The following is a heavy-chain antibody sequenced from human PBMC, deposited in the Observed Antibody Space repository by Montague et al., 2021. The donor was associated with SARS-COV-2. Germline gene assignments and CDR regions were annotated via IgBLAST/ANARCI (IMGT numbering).Heavy chain of an antibody. V-gene: IGHV4-34*01. D-gene: IGHD6-6*01. Sequence: SETLSLTCAGYGGCFRGYYWRWTRQTSGKELEWNGEINHSGSTNYNPSLKSRVTISVDTSKNQFSLKLSSVTAADTAVYYCARSGWEQHVRARYYYYYGMDVWGQGNTVTVSS. CDR1: GGCFRGYY. J-gene: IGHJ6*02. CDR3: ARSGWEQHVRARYYYYYGMDV. CDR2: INHSGST.